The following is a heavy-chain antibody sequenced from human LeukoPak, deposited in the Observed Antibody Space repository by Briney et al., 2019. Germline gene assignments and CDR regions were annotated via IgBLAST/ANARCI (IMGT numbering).Heavy chain of an antibody. V-gene: IGHV3-30*03. J-gene: IGHJ4*02. D-gene: IGHD6-19*01. CDR2: ISYDGSNK. Sequence: PGRSLRLSCAASGFTFSSYGMHWVRQAPGKGLEWVAVISYDGSNKYYADSVKGRFTISRDNSKNTLYLQMNSLRAEDTAVYYCARDHKPYSSGWYYFDYWGQGTLVTVSS. CDR1: GFTFSSYG. CDR3: ARDHKPYSSGWYYFDY.